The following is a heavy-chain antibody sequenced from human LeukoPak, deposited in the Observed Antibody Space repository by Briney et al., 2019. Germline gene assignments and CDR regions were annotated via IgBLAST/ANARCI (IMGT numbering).Heavy chain of an antibody. V-gene: IGHV3-9*01. CDR3: ARGNSGYYSFDS. J-gene: IGHJ4*02. D-gene: IGHD3-22*01. CDR1: GFTFADYA. Sequence: TGGSLRLSCAASGFTFADYAMHWVRQAPGKGLEWVSGISWNSGNIGYADSVKGRFTISRDNAKNSLFLQMNSLRAEDTAFYYCARGNSGYYSFDSWGQGTLVTVFS. CDR2: ISWNSGNI.